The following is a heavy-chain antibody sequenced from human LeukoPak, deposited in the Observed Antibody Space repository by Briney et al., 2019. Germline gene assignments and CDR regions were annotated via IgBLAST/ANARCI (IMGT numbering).Heavy chain of an antibody. Sequence: ASVKVSCKASGGTFSSYAISWVRQAPGQGLEWMGWISAYNGNTNYAQKLQGRVTMTTDTSTSTAYMELRSLRSDDTAVYYCARDGLRITIFFDAFDIWGQGTMVTVSS. CDR2: ISAYNGNT. V-gene: IGHV1-18*01. D-gene: IGHD3-9*01. CDR3: ARDGLRITIFFDAFDI. CDR1: GGTFSSYA. J-gene: IGHJ3*02.